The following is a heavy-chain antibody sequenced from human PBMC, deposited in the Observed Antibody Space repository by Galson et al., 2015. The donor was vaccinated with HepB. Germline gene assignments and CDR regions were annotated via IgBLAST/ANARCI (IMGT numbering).Heavy chain of an antibody. CDR3: ARDSITIFGVVTPHWGMDV. CDR2: ISSSSSTI. J-gene: IGHJ6*02. CDR1: GFTFSSYS. V-gene: IGHV3-48*02. Sequence: SLRLSCAASGFTFSSYSMNWVRQAPGKGLEWVSYISSSSSTIYYADSVKGRFTISRDNAKNSLYLQMNSLRDEDTAVYYCARDSITIFGVVTPHWGMDVWGQGTTVTVSS. D-gene: IGHD3-3*01.